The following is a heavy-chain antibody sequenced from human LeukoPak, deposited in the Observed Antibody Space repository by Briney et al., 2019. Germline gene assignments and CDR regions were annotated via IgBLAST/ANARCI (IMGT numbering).Heavy chain of an antibody. D-gene: IGHD2-21*02. CDR3: ARVHCGGDCYSLFDP. Sequence: SETLSLTCTVSGGSISSGDYYWSWIRQPSGKGLEWIGYIYYSGSTNYNPSLKSRVTISVDTSKNQFSLKLSSVTAADTAVYYCARVHCGGDCYSLFDPWGQGTLVTVSS. CDR1: GGSISSGDYY. CDR2: IYYSGST. V-gene: IGHV4-61*08. J-gene: IGHJ5*02.